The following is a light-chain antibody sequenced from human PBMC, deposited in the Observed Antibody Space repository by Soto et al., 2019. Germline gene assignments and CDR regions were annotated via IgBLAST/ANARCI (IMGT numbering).Light chain of an antibody. CDR3: TSWDDSLNGPVV. CDR2: NNN. Sequence: QSVLTQPHSASGTPGQRVSISCSGSSSNIGSNTVNWYQQLPGTAPTLLIYNNNQRPSGVPDRFSGSKSGTSASLAISGLQSEDEADYYCTSWDDSLNGPVVFGGGTKLTVL. V-gene: IGLV1-44*01. J-gene: IGLJ2*01. CDR1: SSNIGSNT.